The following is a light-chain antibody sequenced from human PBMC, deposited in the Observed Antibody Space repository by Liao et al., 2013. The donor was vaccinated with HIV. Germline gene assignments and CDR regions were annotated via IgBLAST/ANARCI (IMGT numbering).Light chain of an antibody. CDR2: QDT. J-gene: IGLJ3*02. CDR1: KLGSSY. Sequence: SYELTQAPSVSVSPGQTASITCSGDKLGSSYASWYQQKPAQSPVLVIYQDTKRPSGIPDRFSGSNSGNTATLTISGTQAMDEADYYCQAWDRKTWVFGGGTKLTVL. CDR3: QAWDRKTWV. V-gene: IGLV3-1*01.